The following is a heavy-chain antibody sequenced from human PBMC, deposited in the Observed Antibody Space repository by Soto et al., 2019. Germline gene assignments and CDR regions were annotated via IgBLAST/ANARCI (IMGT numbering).Heavy chain of an antibody. CDR2: IKQDGTEK. V-gene: IGHV3-7*03. CDR1: GITTSTYW. D-gene: IGHD3-10*01. CDR3: VTGDHADY. Sequence: EALKISCAASGITTSTYWMGWFRQAPGRGLEWVATIKQDGTEKYYMDSLKGRFTISRDNAINSLYLQMSSLRAEDTAVYFCVTGDHADYWGQGTLVTVSS. J-gene: IGHJ4*02.